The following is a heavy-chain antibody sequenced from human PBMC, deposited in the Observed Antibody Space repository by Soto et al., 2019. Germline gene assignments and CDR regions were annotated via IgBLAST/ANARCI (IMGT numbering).Heavy chain of an antibody. CDR3: ASLVVTAHNWFDP. J-gene: IGHJ5*02. CDR2: IYYSGST. D-gene: IGHD2-21*02. Sequence: PSETLSLTCAVSGGSISSSNWWSWVRQPPGKGLEWIGKIYYSGSTYYNPSLKSRVTISVDTSKNQFSLKLSSVTAADTAVYYCASLVVTAHNWFDPWGQGTLVTVSS. CDR1: GGSISSSNW. V-gene: IGHV4-4*02.